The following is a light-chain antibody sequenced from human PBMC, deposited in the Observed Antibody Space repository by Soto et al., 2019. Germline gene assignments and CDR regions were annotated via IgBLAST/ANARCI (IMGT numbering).Light chain of an antibody. V-gene: IGKV1-39*01. J-gene: IGKJ2*01. CDR3: QQSYSSPPYT. Sequence: DNQMTQSPSSLSASVGDRVTITCRASQSINTYLNWYQQKPGKAPKLLIYAASSLQSGVPSRFSGSGSGTDFTLIISSLQPEDFATYYCQQSYSSPPYTFGQGTKLEIK. CDR2: AAS. CDR1: QSINTY.